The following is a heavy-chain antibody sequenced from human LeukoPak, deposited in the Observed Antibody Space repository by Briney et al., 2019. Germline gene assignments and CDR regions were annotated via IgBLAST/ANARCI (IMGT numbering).Heavy chain of an antibody. CDR3: ARHATDFWSGYCSA. D-gene: IGHD3-3*01. CDR2: IYPGDSDT. V-gene: IGHV5-51*01. Sequence: GESLKISCKGSGYSFTSYWIGWVRQMPGKGLEWMGIIYPGDSDTRYSPSFQGQVTISADRPISTAYLQWSSLKAPDTAMYYCARHATDFWSGYCSAWGQGTLVTVSS. J-gene: IGHJ5*02. CDR1: GYSFTSYW.